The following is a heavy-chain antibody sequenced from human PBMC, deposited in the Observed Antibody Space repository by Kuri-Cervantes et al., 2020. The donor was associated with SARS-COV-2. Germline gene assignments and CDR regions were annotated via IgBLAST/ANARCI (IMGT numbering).Heavy chain of an antibody. CDR3: ASFSSSAHFDY. V-gene: IGHV4-34*01. CDR2: INHSGST. D-gene: IGHD6-6*01. CDR1: GGSFSGYY. Sequence: GSLRLSCAVYGGSFSGYYWSWIRQPPGKGLEWIGEINHSGSTNYNPSLKSRATISVDTSKNQFSLKLSSVTAADTAVYYCASFSSSAHFDYWGQGTLVTVSS. J-gene: IGHJ4*02.